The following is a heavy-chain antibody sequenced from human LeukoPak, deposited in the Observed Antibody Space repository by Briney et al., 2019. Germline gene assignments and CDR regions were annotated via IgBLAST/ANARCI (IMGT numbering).Heavy chain of an antibody. CDR2: IKNKIGGGTI. CDR3: STLHNSGIQSAFYGMDV. V-gene: IGHV3-15*07. Sequence: KPGGSLRLSCAASGFSFSNAWMNWVRQAPGKGLEWVGRIKNKIGGGTIDYAAPVKGRFTISRDDSKNTLYVEMSSLKTEDTAVYYCSTLHNSGIQSAFYGMDVWGQGTTVIVSS. CDR1: GFSFSNAW. D-gene: IGHD6-19*01. J-gene: IGHJ6*02.